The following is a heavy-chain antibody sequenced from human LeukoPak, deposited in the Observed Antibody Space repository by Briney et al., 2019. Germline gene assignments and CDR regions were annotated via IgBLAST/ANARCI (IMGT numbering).Heavy chain of an antibody. V-gene: IGHV3-7*01. CDR2: IKQDGSEI. J-gene: IGHJ4*02. CDR1: GFTFSGYW. CDR3: ARVFRYCSSTSCFPTFDY. Sequence: GGTLRLSCAASGFTFSGYWMDWVRQAPGKGLEWVATIKQDGSEIYYVDSVKGRFTISRDNSKSTLYIQMNSLRAEDTAVYYCARVFRYCSSTSCFPTFDYWGQGTLVTVSS. D-gene: IGHD2-2*01.